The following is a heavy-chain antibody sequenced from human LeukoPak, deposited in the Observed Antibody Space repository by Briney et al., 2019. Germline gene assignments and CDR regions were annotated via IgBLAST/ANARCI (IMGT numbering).Heavy chain of an antibody. V-gene: IGHV4-61*02. CDR1: GGSISSGSYY. D-gene: IGHD6-19*01. Sequence: PSQTLSLTCTVSGGSISSGSYYWSWIRQPAGKGLEWIGRIYTSGSTNYNPSLKSRVTISVDKSKNQFSLKLSSVTAADTAVYYCARYSSGWSIGYYYYYMDVWGKGTTVTISS. CDR3: ARYSSGWSIGYYYYYMDV. CDR2: IYTSGST. J-gene: IGHJ6*03.